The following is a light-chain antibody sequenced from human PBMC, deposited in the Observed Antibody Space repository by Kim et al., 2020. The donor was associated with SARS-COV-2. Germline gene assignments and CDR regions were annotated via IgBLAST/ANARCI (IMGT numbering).Light chain of an antibody. CDR1: SLRSYY. CDR3: NSWDSNDNVV. Sequence: ALGQTVRITCQGDSLRSYYATWYQQKPGQAPILVIYGKNNRPSGIPDRFSGSSSGNTASLTITGTQAGDEADYYCNSWDSNDNVVFGGGTKLTVL. J-gene: IGLJ2*01. V-gene: IGLV3-19*01. CDR2: GKN.